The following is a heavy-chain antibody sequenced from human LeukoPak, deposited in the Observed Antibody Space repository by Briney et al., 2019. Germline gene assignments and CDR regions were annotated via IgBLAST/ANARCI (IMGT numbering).Heavy chain of an antibody. V-gene: IGHV3-33*01. CDR2: IWYDGINK. CDR1: GFTFRTFG. Sequence: PGGSLRLSCAASGFTFRTFGMHWVRHAPGKGLERVAIIWYDGINKYCADSVKGRFTISRDNSKNTLYLQMNSLRAEDTAVYYCARDYYDSSGQLHAGAHAFDIWGQGTMVTVSS. CDR3: ARDYYDSSGQLHAGAHAFDI. D-gene: IGHD3-22*01. J-gene: IGHJ3*02.